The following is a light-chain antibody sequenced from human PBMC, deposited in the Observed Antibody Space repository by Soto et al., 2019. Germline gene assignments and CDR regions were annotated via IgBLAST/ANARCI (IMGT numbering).Light chain of an antibody. CDR3: SSYTSSSTYV. J-gene: IGLJ1*01. Sequence: QSALTQPASVSGCPGQSITISCTGTSSDVGGYNYVSWYQQHPGKAPKLMIYDVSNRPSGISNRFSGSKSGNTASLTISGLQAEDEADYYCSSYTSSSTYVFGTWTKLTVL. CDR1: SSDVGGYNY. V-gene: IGLV2-14*01. CDR2: DVS.